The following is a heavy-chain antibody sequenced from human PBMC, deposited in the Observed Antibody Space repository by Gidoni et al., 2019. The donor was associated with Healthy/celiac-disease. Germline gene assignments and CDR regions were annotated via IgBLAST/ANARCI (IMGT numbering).Heavy chain of an antibody. D-gene: IGHD6-6*01. CDR2: INPNSGGT. J-gene: IGHJ4*02. CDR3: ARAFMEYSSSSGDIDY. V-gene: IGHV1-2*02. Sequence: QVQLVQSGAEVKKPGASVKVSCKASGYTFTGYYMHWVRQAPGQGLEWLGWINPNSGGTNYAQKFQGRVTMTRDTSISTAYMELSRLRSDDTAVYYCARAFMEYSSSSGDIDYWGQGTLVTVSS. CDR1: GYTFTGYY.